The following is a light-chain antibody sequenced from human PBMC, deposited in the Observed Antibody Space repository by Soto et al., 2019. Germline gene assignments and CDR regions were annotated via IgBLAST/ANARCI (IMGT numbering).Light chain of an antibody. J-gene: IGLJ1*01. V-gene: IGLV2-18*02. CDR1: SSDVGSYNR. Sequence: QSALTQPPSVSGSPGQSVAISCTGTSSDVGSYNRVSWYQQPPGAAHKLMIYEVSNRPSGVPDRFSGSKSGNTASLTISGLQAEDEADYYCNSYTGSSTYVFGTGTKVT. CDR2: EVS. CDR3: NSYTGSSTYV.